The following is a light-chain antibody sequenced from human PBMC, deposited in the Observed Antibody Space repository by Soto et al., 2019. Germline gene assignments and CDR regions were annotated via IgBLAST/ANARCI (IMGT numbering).Light chain of an antibody. Sequence: QSALTQPASVSGSPGQSITISCTGTSSDVGGYNRVSWYQHHPGKAPKLIIYEGSKRPSGVSSRFSGSKSGNTASLTVSGLQAEDEADYYCYSYAHTSTWVFGGGTKLPVL. V-gene: IGLV2-23*01. CDR2: EGS. J-gene: IGLJ3*02. CDR1: SSDVGGYNR. CDR3: YSYAHTSTWV.